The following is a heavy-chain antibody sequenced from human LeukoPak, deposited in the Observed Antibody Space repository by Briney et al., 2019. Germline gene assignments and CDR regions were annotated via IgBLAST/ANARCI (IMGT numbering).Heavy chain of an antibody. D-gene: IGHD3-10*01. Sequence: GGSLRLSCAASGFTFSNAWMSWVRQAPGKGLEWVGRIKSKTDGGTTDYAAPVKGRFTISRDDSKNTLYLQMNSLKTEDTAVYYCTTRLVRGAILFDYWGQGTLVTVSS. V-gene: IGHV3-15*01. J-gene: IGHJ4*02. CDR1: GFTFSNAW. CDR2: IKSKTDGGTT. CDR3: TTRLVRGAILFDY.